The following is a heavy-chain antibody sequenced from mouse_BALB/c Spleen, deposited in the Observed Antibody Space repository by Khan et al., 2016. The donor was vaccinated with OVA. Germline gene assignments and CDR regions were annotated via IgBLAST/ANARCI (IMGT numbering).Heavy chain of an antibody. CDR2: IYPGTDNT. CDR3: AREEALYSFAH. D-gene: IGHD3-2*02. V-gene: IGHV1-76*01. Sequence: QVQLKESGAELVRPGASVKLSCKTSGYNFTSYWIHWVKQRSGQGLEWIARIYPGTDNTDYNEKVKDKATLTADKSSSTAYMQLSSLKSEDSDVXFCAREEALYSFAHWGQGTTLTVSS. CDR1: GYNFTSYW. J-gene: IGHJ2*01.